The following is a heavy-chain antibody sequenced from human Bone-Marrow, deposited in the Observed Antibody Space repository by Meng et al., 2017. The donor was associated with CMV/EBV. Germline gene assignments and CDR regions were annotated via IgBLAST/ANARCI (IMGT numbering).Heavy chain of an antibody. J-gene: IGHJ4*02. D-gene: IGHD3-22*01. CDR1: GFTFSDYY. Sequence: GESLKISCAASGFTFSDYYMSWIRQAPGKGLEWISYISGSGSTIYYADSVKGRFTISRDNAKNSLYLQMNSLRAEDTAVYYCARDKSYSLGPGDSSGYYWGQGTLVTVSS. CDR3: ARDKSYSLGPGDSSGYY. CDR2: ISGSGSTI. V-gene: IGHV3-11*01.